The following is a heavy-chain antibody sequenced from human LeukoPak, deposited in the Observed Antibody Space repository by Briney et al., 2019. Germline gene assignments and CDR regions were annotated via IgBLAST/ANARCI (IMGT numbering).Heavy chain of an antibody. CDR1: GFTFSSYW. V-gene: IGHV3-7*01. Sequence: PGGSLRLSCAASGFTFSSYWMSWVRQAPGKGLEWVANIKQDGSEKYYVDSVKGRFTISRDNAKNSLYLQMNSLRAEDTAVYHCAREGFWSGETDAFDIWGQGTMVTVSS. CDR3: AREGFWSGETDAFDI. CDR2: IKQDGSEK. D-gene: IGHD3-3*01. J-gene: IGHJ3*02.